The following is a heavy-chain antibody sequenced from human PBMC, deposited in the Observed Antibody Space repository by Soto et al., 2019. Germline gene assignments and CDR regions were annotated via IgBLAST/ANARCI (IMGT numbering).Heavy chain of an antibody. CDR1: EFIFSNYA. Sequence: EVQLLESGGGLVQPGGSLRLSCAASEFIFSNYAMSWVRQAPGKGLEWVSGISDSGGSTYYADSVKGRFTISRDNYKNTLYLQMNRLRAEDTAVYYCAKGLINRYSNGWFPFDFWGQGTLVTVSS. V-gene: IGHV3-23*01. CDR3: AKGLINRYSNGWFPFDF. J-gene: IGHJ4*02. CDR2: ISDSGGST. D-gene: IGHD6-19*01.